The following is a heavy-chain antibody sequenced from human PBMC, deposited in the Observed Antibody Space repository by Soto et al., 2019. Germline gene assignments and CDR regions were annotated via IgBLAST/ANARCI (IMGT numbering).Heavy chain of an antibody. CDR1: GYTFIDYY. Sequence: QVQLVESGGDLVKAGGSLRLSCAASGYTFIDYYMSWIRQAPGKGLEWISYIDTSGTKIYYADSVKGRFTITRDNAKNSLYLEMNSLRDEDTAVYYCASHYDMWSGYLSPVDYWGQGTLVTVSS. CDR2: IDTSGTKI. D-gene: IGHD3-3*01. J-gene: IGHJ4*02. CDR3: ASHYDMWSGYLSPVDY. V-gene: IGHV3-11*04.